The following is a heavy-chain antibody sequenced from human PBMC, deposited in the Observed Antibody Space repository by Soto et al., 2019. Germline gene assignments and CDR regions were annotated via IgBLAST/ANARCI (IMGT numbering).Heavy chain of an antibody. CDR2: IRGSGDTT. CDR3: AKDLGNGHGYPIFDS. J-gene: IGHJ4*02. CDR1: GFSISNFV. V-gene: IGHV3-23*01. Sequence: EVQLLESGGRLAQPGGSLRLSCAASGFSISNFVRSWVRQAPGKGLEWISMIRGSGDTTYYADSVQGRFTISRDHSENTLFLQMNSLRAEDTAIYYCAKDLGNGHGYPIFDSWGQGTLVTVSS. D-gene: IGHD2-8*01.